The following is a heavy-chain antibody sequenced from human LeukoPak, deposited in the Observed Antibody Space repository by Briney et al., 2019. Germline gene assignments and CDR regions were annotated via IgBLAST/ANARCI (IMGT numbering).Heavy chain of an antibody. CDR2: TNSWSTVI. J-gene: IGHJ4*02. V-gene: IGHV3-48*01. CDR1: GFTFDDYA. D-gene: IGHD2-15*01. Sequence: PGRSLRLSCAAYGFTFDDYAMHWVRQAPGKGLEWVSYTNSWSTVIYYADSVKGRFTISRDNAKNSLYLQMNSLRAEDTAVYYCARGGYCSGGSCYLDYWGQGTLVTVSS. CDR3: ARGGYCSGGSCYLDY.